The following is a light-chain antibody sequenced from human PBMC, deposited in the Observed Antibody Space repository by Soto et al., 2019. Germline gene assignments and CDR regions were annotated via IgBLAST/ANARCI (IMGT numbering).Light chain of an antibody. CDR2: VAS. J-gene: IGKJ4*01. Sequence: EIVMTQSPATLSVSPGERATLSCRASQSVSSNLAWYQQKPGQAPRLLIYVASTRATGIPARFSGSGSGTEFTLTISSLQSEDFAVYYCQQYIKWPLSFGGGTKVEIK. V-gene: IGKV3D-15*01. CDR3: QQYIKWPLS. CDR1: QSVSSN.